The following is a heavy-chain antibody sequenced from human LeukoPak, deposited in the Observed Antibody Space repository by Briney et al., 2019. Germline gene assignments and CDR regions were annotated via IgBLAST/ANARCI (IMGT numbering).Heavy chain of an antibody. CDR1: GYTFTGYY. CDR2: MNPNSGNT. D-gene: IGHD3-10*01. CDR3: ARDGSGSYYNSFDY. J-gene: IGHJ4*02. V-gene: IGHV1-8*02. Sequence: ASVKVSCKASGYTFTGYYMHWVRQAPGQGLEWMGWMNPNSGNTGYAQKFQGRVTMTRNTSISTAYMELSSLRSEDTAVYYCARDGSGSYYNSFDYWGQGTLVTVSS.